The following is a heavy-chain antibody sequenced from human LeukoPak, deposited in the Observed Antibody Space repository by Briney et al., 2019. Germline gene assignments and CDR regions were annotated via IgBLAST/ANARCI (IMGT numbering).Heavy chain of an antibody. CDR2: INHSGST. D-gene: IGHD6-13*01. J-gene: IGHJ4*02. CDR1: GGSISSGGYY. CDR3: ARTTPGYSSSPTPYYFDY. Sequence: PSQTLSLTCTVSGGSISSGGYYWSWIRQPPGKGLEWIGEINHSGSTNYNPSLKSRVTISVDTSKNQFSLKLSSVTAADTAVYYCARTTPGYSSSPTPYYFDYWGQGTLVTVSS. V-gene: IGHV4-30-2*01.